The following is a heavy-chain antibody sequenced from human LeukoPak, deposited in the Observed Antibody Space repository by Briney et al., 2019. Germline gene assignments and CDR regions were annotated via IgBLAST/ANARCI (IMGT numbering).Heavy chain of an antibody. J-gene: IGHJ6*02. D-gene: IGHD4-17*01. CDR3: ARDLPDYGDYRYYYYGMDV. CDR2: ISGSGGST. V-gene: IGHV3-23*01. CDR1: GFTFSSYA. Sequence: GGSLRLSCAASGFTFSSYAMSWVRQAPGKGLEWVSAISGSGGSTYYADSVKGRFTISRDNAKNSLYLQMNSLRAEDTAVYYCARDLPDYGDYRYYYYGMDVWGQGTTVTVSS.